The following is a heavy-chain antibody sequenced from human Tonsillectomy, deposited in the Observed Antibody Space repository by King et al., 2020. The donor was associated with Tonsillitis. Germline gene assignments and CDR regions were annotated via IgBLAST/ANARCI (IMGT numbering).Heavy chain of an antibody. D-gene: IGHD6-13*01. Sequence: QMQLQESGPGLVKPSETLSLTCTVSGGSISSSTYYWGWIRQPPGQGLEWIGSIYYSGIVYYNPALKSRVTISVDTSKNQFSLNLSSVTAAETAVYYCARRPGGLAALTEGYFDLWGRGTLVTVSS. J-gene: IGHJ2*01. CDR2: IYYSGIV. V-gene: IGHV4-39*01. CDR1: GGSISSSTYY. CDR3: ARRPGGLAALTEGYFDL.